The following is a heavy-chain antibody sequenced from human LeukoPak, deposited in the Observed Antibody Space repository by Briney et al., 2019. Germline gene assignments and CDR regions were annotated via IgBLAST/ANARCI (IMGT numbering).Heavy chain of an antibody. CDR1: GSTFSNYW. CDR3: ATDYPTPGPAFDF. J-gene: IGHJ3*01. Sequence: GGSLRLSCAVSGSTFSNYWMHWVRQAPGKGLAWVSCINGDGSRAAYADSVKGRFTISRDNAKNTLYLHMNSLRADDTAVYYCATDYPTPGPAFDFWGQGTMVTVSS. CDR2: INGDGSRA. V-gene: IGHV3-74*01. D-gene: IGHD2-8*02.